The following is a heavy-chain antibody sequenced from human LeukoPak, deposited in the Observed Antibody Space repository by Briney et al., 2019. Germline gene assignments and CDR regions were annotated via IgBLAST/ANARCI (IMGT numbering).Heavy chain of an antibody. CDR1: GGSFSGYY. J-gene: IGHJ4*02. CDR3: ARRGYYYDSSALIDY. CDR2: INHSGST. Sequence: SETLSLTCAVYGGSFSGYYWSWIRQPPGKGLEWIGEINHSGSTNYNPSLKSRVTISVDTSKNQFSLKLSSVTAADTAVYYCARRGYYYDSSALIDYWGQGTLVTVSS. V-gene: IGHV4-34*01. D-gene: IGHD3-22*01.